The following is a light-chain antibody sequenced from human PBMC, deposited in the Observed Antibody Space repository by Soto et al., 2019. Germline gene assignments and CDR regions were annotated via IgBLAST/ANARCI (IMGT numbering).Light chain of an antibody. V-gene: IGLV1-36*01. CDR2: FDA. CDR3: SVGDDSPNALF. CDR1: SSNIGKNG. J-gene: IGLJ1*01. Sequence: QSVLTQPPSVSEAPRQRVTISCSGNSSNIGKNGVNWYQQLPGKAPKLLIYFDALLPSGISDRFSGSRSGTAASLAISGLRFEDEADYYFSVGDDSPNALFFGTGTRVPVL.